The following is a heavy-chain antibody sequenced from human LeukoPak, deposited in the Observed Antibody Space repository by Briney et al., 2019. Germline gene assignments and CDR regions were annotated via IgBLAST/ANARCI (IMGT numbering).Heavy chain of an antibody. CDR3: AAKPYYYDSSGSEEYFQH. J-gene: IGHJ1*01. CDR2: IVVGSGNT. V-gene: IGHV1-58*01. Sequence: SVKVSCKASGFTFTSSAVQWVRQARGQRLEWIGWIVVGSGNTNYAQKFQERVTITRDMSTSTAYMELSSLRSEDTAVYYCAAKPYYYDSSGSEEYFQHWGQGTLVTVSS. D-gene: IGHD3-22*01. CDR1: GFTFTSSA.